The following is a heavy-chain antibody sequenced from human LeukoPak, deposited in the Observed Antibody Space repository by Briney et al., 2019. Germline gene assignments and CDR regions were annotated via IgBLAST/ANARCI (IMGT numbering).Heavy chain of an antibody. CDR3: ARAEDQGRYFDWLPGFDP. Sequence: GASVKVSCKASGGTFSNYVINWVRQAPGQGLEWMAGILPIFGTAIYAHHFQGRLTITADESTNSAYMELNRLRSDDTAVYHCARAEDQGRYFDWLPGFDPWGQGTLVTVSS. CDR2: ILPIFGTA. D-gene: IGHD3-9*01. V-gene: IGHV1-69*13. CDR1: GGTFSNYV. J-gene: IGHJ5*02.